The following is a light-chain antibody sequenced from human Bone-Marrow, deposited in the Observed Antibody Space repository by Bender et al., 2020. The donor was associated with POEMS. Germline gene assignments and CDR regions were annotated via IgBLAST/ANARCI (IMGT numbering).Light chain of an antibody. CDR2: EVN. CDR3: SSYAGSTNYVV. Sequence: QSAPTQPPSASGSPGQSVTISCIGTTNDIGGYNYVSWYQKSPGKAPKLLIYEVNRRPTGVSDRFSGSKSGNTASLTVSGLQIEDEADYYCSSYAGSTNYVVFGGGTKLTVL. J-gene: IGLJ2*01. CDR1: TNDIGGYNY. V-gene: IGLV2-8*01.